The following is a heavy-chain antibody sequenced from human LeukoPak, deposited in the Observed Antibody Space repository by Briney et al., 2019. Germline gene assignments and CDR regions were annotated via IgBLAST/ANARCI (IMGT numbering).Heavy chain of an antibody. CDR3: ARALTGIAVAGTHYYGMDV. Sequence: SETLSLTCTVSGGSISSYYWSWIRQPPGKGLEWIGYIYYSGSTNYNPSLKSRVTISVDTSKNQFSLKLSSVTAADTAAYYCARALTGIAVAGTHYYGMDVWGQGTTVTVSS. CDR2: IYYSGST. D-gene: IGHD6-19*01. J-gene: IGHJ6*02. CDR1: GGSISSYY. V-gene: IGHV4-59*01.